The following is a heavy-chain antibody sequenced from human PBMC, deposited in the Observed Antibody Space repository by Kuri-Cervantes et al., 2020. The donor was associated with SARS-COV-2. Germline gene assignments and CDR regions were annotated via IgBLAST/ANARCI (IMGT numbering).Heavy chain of an antibody. D-gene: IGHD3-3*01. CDR1: GFTFSDYY. J-gene: IGHJ4*02. CDR3: ARSTYYYDFWSGYFYYFDY. CDR2: ISSSGSTI. V-gene: IGHV3-11*04. Sequence: GGSLRLSCAASGFTFSDYYMSWIRQAPGKGLEWVSYISSSGSTIYYADSVKGRFTISRDNAKKSLYLQMNSLRAEDTAVYYCARSTYYYDFWSGYFYYFDYWGQGTLVTVSS.